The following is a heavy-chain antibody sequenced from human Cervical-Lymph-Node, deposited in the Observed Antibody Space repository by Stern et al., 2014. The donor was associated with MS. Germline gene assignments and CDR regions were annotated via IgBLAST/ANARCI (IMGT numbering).Heavy chain of an antibody. V-gene: IGHV3-9*01. CDR3: AKDISERHYYFDS. CDR1: GFTFDDCA. D-gene: IGHD3-16*02. Sequence: EVQLEESGGGSVQPGRSLRLSCAASGFTFDDCAMHWVRHAPGKGLEWVSGISWNSNNIGYADSVRGRFTISRDNAKNSLYLQMNGLRPEDTALYYCAKDISERHYYFDSWGEGTLVTVSS. CDR2: ISWNSNNI. J-gene: IGHJ4*02.